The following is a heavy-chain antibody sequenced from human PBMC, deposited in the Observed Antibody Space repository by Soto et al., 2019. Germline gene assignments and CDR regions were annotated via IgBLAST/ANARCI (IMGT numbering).Heavy chain of an antibody. V-gene: IGHV3-30*18. D-gene: IGHD2-15*01. CDR2: ISYDGSNK. Sequence: GGSLRLSCAASGFTFSSYGMHWVRQAPGKGLEWVAVISYDGSNKYYADSVKGRFTISRDNSKNTLYLQMNSLRAEDTAVYYCAKDSARPGSSPTDDAFDIWGQGTMVTVSS. J-gene: IGHJ3*02. CDR1: GFTFSSYG. CDR3: AKDSARPGSSPTDDAFDI.